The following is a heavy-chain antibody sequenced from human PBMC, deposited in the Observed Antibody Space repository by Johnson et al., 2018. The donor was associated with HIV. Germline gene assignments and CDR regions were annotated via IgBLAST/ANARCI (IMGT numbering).Heavy chain of an antibody. D-gene: IGHD2-15*01. CDR1: DFTFSSYG. Sequence: QVQLVESGGGVVQPGGSLRLSCAASDFTFSSYGMHWVRQAPGKGLEWVAFIRYDGSYKYYVDSVKGRFTISRDNSKNTLYLQMNSLRADDTAVYYCSKDQFHKGGGSLVDGFDIWGQGTMVTVSS. J-gene: IGHJ3*02. CDR2: IRYDGSYK. CDR3: SKDQFHKGGGSLVDGFDI. V-gene: IGHV3-30*02.